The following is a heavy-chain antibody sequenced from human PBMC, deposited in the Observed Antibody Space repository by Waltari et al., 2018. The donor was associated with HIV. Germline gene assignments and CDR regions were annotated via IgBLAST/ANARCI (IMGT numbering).Heavy chain of an antibody. J-gene: IGHJ4*02. D-gene: IGHD4-17*01. V-gene: IGHV3-49*03. CDR2: IRSKAYGGKT. CDR3: TRGTFTVTYYFDY. Sequence: SLRPSFATSGFSFGDYAMSWFRQAPGKGLGWVGLIRSKAYGGKTQYAASVKGRFTISRDDSKSIAYLQMNSLKTEDTALYYCTRGTFTVTYYFDYWGRGTLVTVSS. CDR1: GFSFGDYA.